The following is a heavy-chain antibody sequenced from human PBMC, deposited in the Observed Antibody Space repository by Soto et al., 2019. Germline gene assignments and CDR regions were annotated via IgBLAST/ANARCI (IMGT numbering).Heavy chain of an antibody. J-gene: IGHJ6*02. D-gene: IGHD4-17*01. V-gene: IGHV4-34*01. CDR2: IYYSGST. CDR1: GGSFSGYY. CDR3: ARVVDYGDYVGYYYYYGMDV. Sequence: SETLSLTCAVYGGSFSGYYWSWIRQPPGKGLEWIGEIYYSGSTNYNPSLKSRVTISVDTSKNQFSLKLSSVTAADTAVYYCARVVDYGDYVGYYYYYGMDVWGQGTTVTVSS.